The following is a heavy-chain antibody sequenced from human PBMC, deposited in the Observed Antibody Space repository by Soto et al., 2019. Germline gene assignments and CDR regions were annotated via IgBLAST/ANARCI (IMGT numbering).Heavy chain of an antibody. CDR1: GGSISSYY. J-gene: IGHJ5*02. D-gene: IGHD3-3*01. CDR3: ARGDMIFGVLIMFAP. Sequence: SETLSLTCTVSGGSISSYYWSWIRQPPGKGLEWIGYIYYSGSTNYNPSLKSRVTISVDTSKNQFSLKLNSMTAADTAVYYCARGDMIFGVLIMFAPWGQGTLVTVSS. V-gene: IGHV4-59*08. CDR2: IYYSGST.